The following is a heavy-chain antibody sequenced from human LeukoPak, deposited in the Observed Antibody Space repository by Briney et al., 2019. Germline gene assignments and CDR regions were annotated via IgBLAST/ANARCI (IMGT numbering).Heavy chain of an antibody. CDR1: GYSFSSGHY. J-gene: IGHJ5*02. CDR2: IYHSGST. D-gene: IGHD1-26*01. V-gene: IGHV4-38-2*02. CDR3: AREKQWEVGGFRNWFDP. Sequence: SETLSLTCTVSGYSFSSGHYWSWIRQPPGKGLEWIGSIYHSGSTYYNPSLKRRVSISVDTSKNQFSLKLSSVTAADTAVYYCAREKQWEVGGFRNWFDPWGQGTLVTVSS.